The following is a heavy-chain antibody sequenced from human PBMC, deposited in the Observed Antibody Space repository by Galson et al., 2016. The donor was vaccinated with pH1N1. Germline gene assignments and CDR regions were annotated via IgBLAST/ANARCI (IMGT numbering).Heavy chain of an antibody. Sequence: SVKVSCKASGDTFTSYAMHWVRQAPGQRLEWMGWINAGNGIPKYSQRFQGRVTITRDTSASTAYMELSSLRSEDTAAYYCAISYYYDSSGYTDWGQGTLVTVSS. D-gene: IGHD3-22*01. J-gene: IGHJ4*02. CDR3: AISYYYDSSGYTD. CDR1: GDTFTSYA. V-gene: IGHV1-3*01. CDR2: INAGNGIP.